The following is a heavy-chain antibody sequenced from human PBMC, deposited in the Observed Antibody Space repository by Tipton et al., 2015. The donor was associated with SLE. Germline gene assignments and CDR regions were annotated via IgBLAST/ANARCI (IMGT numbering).Heavy chain of an antibody. CDR3: ARDRYMDV. J-gene: IGHJ6*03. V-gene: IGHV3-7*01. Sequence: SLRLSCAASGFTFTNNWMTWVRQAPGKGLEWVAHIKPDGSEEFYVDSVRGRSIISRDNAKNSLYLQMNSLRAEDTAVYYCARDRYMDVWGKGTTVTVSS. CDR1: GFTFTNNW. CDR2: IKPDGSEE.